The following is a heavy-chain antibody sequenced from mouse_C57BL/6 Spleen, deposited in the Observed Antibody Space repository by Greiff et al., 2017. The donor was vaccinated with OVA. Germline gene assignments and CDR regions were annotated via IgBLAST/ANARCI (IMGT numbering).Heavy chain of an antibody. CDR3: ARDDGYYAMDY. CDR1: GFTFSSYT. J-gene: IGHJ4*01. CDR2: ISGGGGNT. V-gene: IGHV5-9*01. Sequence: DVKLVESGGGLVKPGGSLKLSCAASGFTFSSYTMSWVRQTPEKRLEWVATISGGGGNTYYPDSVKGRFTISRDNAKNTLYLQMSSLRSEDTALDYCARDDGYYAMDYWGQGTSVTVSS. D-gene: IGHD2-3*01.